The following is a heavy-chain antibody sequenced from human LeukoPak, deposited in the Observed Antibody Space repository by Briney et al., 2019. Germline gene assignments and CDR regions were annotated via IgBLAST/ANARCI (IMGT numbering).Heavy chain of an antibody. D-gene: IGHD4-17*01. CDR3: ARKTTALDY. J-gene: IGHJ4*02. Sequence: ASVKVSCKTYGYTFTDYYLYWVRQAPGQGPEWMGRISPDNGVTKIAQKFQGRVTMTRDTSINTIYMELGRLTGDDTAVYYCARKTTALDYWGQGTQISV. CDR1: GYTFTDYY. V-gene: IGHV1-2*06. CDR2: ISPDNGVT.